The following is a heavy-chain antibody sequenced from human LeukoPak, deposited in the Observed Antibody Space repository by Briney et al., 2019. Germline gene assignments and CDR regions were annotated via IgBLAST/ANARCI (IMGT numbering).Heavy chain of an antibody. CDR2: IYTSGST. J-gene: IGHJ6*03. CDR1: GGSISSYY. V-gene: IGHV4-4*07. Sequence: SETLSLTCTVSGGSISSYYWSWIRQPAGKGLEWIGRIYTSGSTNYNPSLKSRVTMSVDTSKNQFSLKLSSVTAADTAVYYCARLYGSGSYYPGGYYYYYYMDVWGKGTTVTISS. CDR3: ARLYGSGSYYPGGYYYYYYMDV. D-gene: IGHD3-10*01.